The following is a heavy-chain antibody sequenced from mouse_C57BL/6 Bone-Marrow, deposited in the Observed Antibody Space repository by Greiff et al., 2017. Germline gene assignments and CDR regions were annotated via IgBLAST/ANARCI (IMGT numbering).Heavy chain of an antibody. Sequence: VQLQQSGAELARPGASVKLSCKASGYTFTSYGISWVKQRTGQGLEWIGEIYPRSGNTYYNEKFKGKATLTADKSSSTAYMELRSLTSEDSAVYFCARRYDGYYAMDYWGQGTSVTVSS. V-gene: IGHV1-81*01. D-gene: IGHD2-3*01. CDR2: IYPRSGNT. CDR3: ARRYDGYYAMDY. CDR1: GYTFTSYG. J-gene: IGHJ4*01.